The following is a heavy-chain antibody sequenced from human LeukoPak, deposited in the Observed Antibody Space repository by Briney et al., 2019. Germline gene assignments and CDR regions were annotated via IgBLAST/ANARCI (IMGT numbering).Heavy chain of an antibody. CDR3: ARIRGAGADFYYYYMDV. V-gene: IGHV4-39*07. J-gene: IGHJ6*03. Sequence: SETLSLTCTVSGGSISSSSYYWGWIRQPPGEGLEWIGSIYYSGSTYYNPSLKSRVTISVDTSKNQFSLNLSSVTAADTAVYYCARIRGAGADFYYYYMDVWGKGTTVTVSS. CDR1: GGSISSSSYY. CDR2: IYYSGST.